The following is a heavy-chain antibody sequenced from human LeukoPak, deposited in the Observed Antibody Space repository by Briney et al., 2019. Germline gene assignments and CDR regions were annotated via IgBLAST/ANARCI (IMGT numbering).Heavy chain of an antibody. V-gene: IGHV4-4*07. CDR1: GVSISSYY. CDR2: IYTSGST. D-gene: IGHD2-2*01. CDR3: ARAKTSYCSSTSCYAVGDYYYYYMDV. Sequence: SETLSLTCTVSGVSISSYYWSWIRQPAGKGLEWIGRIYTSGSTNYNPSLKSRVTMSVDTSKNQFSLKLSSVTAADTAVYYCARAKTSYCSSTSCYAVGDYYYYYMDVWGKGTTVTVSS. J-gene: IGHJ6*03.